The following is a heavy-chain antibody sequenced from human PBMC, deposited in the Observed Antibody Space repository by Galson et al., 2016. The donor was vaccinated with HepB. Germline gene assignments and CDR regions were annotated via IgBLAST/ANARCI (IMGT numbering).Heavy chain of an antibody. CDR3: ARRLVGGNYFDY. D-gene: IGHD2-15*01. CDR1: GFTFSSYW. V-gene: IGHV3-7*01. J-gene: IGHJ4*02. Sequence: SLRLSCAASGFTFSSYWMTWVRQAPGKGLEWVANIRQDGSEKYYVDSVKGRFTISRDNTKNSLYLQMSSLRAEDTAVYYCARRLVGGNYFDYWGQGTLVTVSS. CDR2: IRQDGSEK.